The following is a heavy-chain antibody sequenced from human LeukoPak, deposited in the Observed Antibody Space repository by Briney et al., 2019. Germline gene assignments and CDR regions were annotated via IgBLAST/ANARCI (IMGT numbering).Heavy chain of an antibody. Sequence: PSETLSLTCFVSRDAISSDDHYWVWVRQPPGKGLEWIGTIYYSGNTYYSPSLKSRVTLSVETSGNHFSLNLSSVTAEDTAVYFCARGKPRNGYNFELWGQGMLVTVSS. CDR3: ARGKPRNGYNFEL. D-gene: IGHD5-24*01. CDR2: IYYSGNT. V-gene: IGHV4-39*02. CDR1: RDAISSDDHY. J-gene: IGHJ4*02.